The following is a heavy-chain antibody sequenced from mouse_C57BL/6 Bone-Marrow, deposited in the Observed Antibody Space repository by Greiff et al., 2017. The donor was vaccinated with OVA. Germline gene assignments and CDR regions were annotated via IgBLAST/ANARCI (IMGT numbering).Heavy chain of an antibody. V-gene: IGHV1-9*01. CDR1: GYTFTGYW. CDR2: ILPGSGST. Sequence: QVQLQQSGAELMKPGASVKLSCKATGYTFTGYWIEWVKQRPGNGLEWIGEILPGSGSTNYTEKFKGKATFTADTSSNTAYMQLSSLTAEDSAIYYCASPTYYDYFDYWGQGTTLTVSS. J-gene: IGHJ2*01. D-gene: IGHD2-4*01. CDR3: ASPTYYDYFDY.